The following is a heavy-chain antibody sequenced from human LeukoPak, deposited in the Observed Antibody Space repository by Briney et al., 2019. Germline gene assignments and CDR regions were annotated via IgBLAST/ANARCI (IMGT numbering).Heavy chain of an antibody. Sequence: TGGSLRLSCSASRFTFTSYAMHWVRQAPGEGLEYVSAISSTGGSTYYADSVKGRFTISRDNSKNTLYLQMSSLRTEDTAVYYCVRVHDSSGGIFDYWGQGTLVTVSS. CDR3: VRVHDSSGGIFDY. V-gene: IGHV3-64D*06. CDR1: RFTFTSYA. D-gene: IGHD6-19*01. J-gene: IGHJ4*02. CDR2: ISSTGGST.